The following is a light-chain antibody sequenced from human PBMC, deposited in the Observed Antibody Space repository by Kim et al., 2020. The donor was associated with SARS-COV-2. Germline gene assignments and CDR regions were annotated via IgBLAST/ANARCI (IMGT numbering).Light chain of an antibody. V-gene: IGKV1-33*01. Sequence: DIQMTQSPSSLSASVGDRVTITCQASQDISNNLNWYQQKSGEGPKLLIYDASSLDTGVPSKFSGRGSGIDFTFTINNLEPEDTATYFCQHYYRFPYTFGQGTKLEI. CDR2: DAS. CDR3: QHYYRFPYT. J-gene: IGKJ2*01. CDR1: QDISNN.